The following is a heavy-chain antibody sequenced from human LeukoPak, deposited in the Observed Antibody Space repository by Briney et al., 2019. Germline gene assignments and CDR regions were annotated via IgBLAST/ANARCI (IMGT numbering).Heavy chain of an antibody. Sequence: SETLSLTCAVYGGSFSGYYWSWIRQPPGKGLDGIGEINHSGSTNYNPSLKSRVTISVDTSKNQFSLKLSSVTAADTAVYYCASVLETDYDFWINYWGQGTLVTVSS. D-gene: IGHD3-3*01. J-gene: IGHJ4*02. CDR1: GGSFSGYY. V-gene: IGHV4-34*01. CDR3: ASVLETDYDFWINY. CDR2: INHSGST.